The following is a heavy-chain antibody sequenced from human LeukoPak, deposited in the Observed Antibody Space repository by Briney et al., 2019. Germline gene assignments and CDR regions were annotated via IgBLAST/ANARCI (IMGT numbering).Heavy chain of an antibody. Sequence: GGSLRLSCEASGFTFGSHAMYWVRPAPGKGLEWVAGIFGSGGSPHYSDPVKGRFTISRDNSRNTVYLQINSLRAEDTAVYYCGKTTVGYSSGQKPAWPVDYWGQGTLVTVSS. D-gene: IGHD5-18*01. CDR3: GKTTVGYSSGQKPAWPVDY. V-gene: IGHV3-23*01. CDR1: GFTFGSHA. CDR2: IFGSGGSP. J-gene: IGHJ4*02.